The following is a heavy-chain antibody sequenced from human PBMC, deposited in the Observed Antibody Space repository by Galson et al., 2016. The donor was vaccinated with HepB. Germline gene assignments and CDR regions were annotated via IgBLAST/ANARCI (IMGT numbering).Heavy chain of an antibody. V-gene: IGHV4-30-4*01. CDR2: IYYSGRT. J-gene: IGHJ4*02. CDR3: ARGSISFRTADY. CDR1: GASISSGDYY. D-gene: IGHD3-3*02. Sequence: PLSLTCTVSGASISSGDYYWSWIRQPPGRGLEWIGYIYYSGRTYYNPSLKSRVSISVDTSKNQFSLKLSSVTAADTAVYYCARGSISFRTADYWGQGTLVTVSS.